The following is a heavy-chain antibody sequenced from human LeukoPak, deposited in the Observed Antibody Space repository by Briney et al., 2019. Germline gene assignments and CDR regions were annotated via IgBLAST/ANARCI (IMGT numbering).Heavy chain of an antibody. CDR2: INYSGNI. J-gene: IGHJ4*02. CDR1: GGAISSSSYY. V-gene: IGHV4-39*01. Sequence: SETLSLTCTVSGGAISSSSYYWGWIRQPPGKGLEWIGSINYSGNIYYNPSLNSRVTISVDTSKTQFSLKLSSVTAADTAVYYCARLSDYWGQGTLATVSS. CDR3: ARLSDY.